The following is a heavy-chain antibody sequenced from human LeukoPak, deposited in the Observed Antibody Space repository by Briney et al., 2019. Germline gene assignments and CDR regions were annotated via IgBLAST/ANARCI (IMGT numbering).Heavy chain of an antibody. J-gene: IGHJ4*02. Sequence: GGSLRLSCAASGFTFSDCYMSWIRQAPGKGLEWVSYISRSGTYTNYADSVKGRFTISRDNAKNSLYLQVNNLRAEDTAVYYCARGPYSSGSSADYWGQGTLVTVSS. V-gene: IGHV3-11*06. D-gene: IGHD6-19*01. CDR2: ISRSGTYT. CDR3: ARGPYSSGSSADY. CDR1: GFTFSDCY.